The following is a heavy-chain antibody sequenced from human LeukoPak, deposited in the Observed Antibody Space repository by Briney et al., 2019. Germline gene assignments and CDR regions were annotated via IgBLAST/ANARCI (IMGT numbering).Heavy chain of an antibody. D-gene: IGHD3-22*01. Sequence: PGGSLRLSCAASGFTFSSYSMNWVRQAPGKGLEWVAVISYDGSNKYYADSVKGRFTISRDNSKNTLYLQMNSLRAEDTAVYYCASDYYDSSGYRGDHWGQGTLVTVSS. CDR2: ISYDGSNK. V-gene: IGHV3-30*03. CDR3: ASDYYDSSGYRGDH. J-gene: IGHJ4*02. CDR1: GFTFSSYS.